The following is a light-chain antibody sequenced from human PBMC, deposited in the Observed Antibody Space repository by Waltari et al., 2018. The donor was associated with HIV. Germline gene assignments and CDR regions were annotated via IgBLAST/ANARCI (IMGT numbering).Light chain of an antibody. J-gene: IGLJ2*01. V-gene: IGLV2-23*02. CDR3: CSYAGSSTFVV. Sequence: QSALTQPASVSGSPGQSITIPCTGTSSDVGSYDLVSWYQHHPGKAPQLMIYEVSKRPPGVSNRVSGSNSGNTASLTISGLQAEDEADYYCCSYAGSSTFVVFGGGTKLTGL. CDR2: EVS. CDR1: SSDVGSYDL.